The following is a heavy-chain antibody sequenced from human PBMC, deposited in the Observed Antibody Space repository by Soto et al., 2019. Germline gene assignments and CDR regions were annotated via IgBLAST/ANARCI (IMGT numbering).Heavy chain of an antibody. Sequence: GGSLRLSCAASGFTFSRYDMNWVRQAPGKGLEWVSVVSGSGGTSYYADYVKGRFIISRDNSKNTLYLQMNSLRVDDTAVYFCARDFGSDATGYYGMDVWGQGTTVTVSS. CDR1: GFTFSRYD. CDR2: VSGSGGTS. D-gene: IGHD3-10*01. CDR3: ARDFGSDATGYYGMDV. J-gene: IGHJ6*02. V-gene: IGHV3-23*01.